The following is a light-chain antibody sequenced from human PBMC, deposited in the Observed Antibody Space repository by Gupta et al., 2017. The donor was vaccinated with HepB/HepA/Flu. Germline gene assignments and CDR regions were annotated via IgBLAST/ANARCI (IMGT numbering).Light chain of an antibody. CDR1: QGISSY. Sequence: AIRMTQSPSSFSASTGDRVTITCRANQGISSYLAWYQQKPGKAPKLLIYAASTLQSGVPSRFSGSGSGTDFTLTISCLQSEDFATYYCQQYYSYGFTFGPGTKVDIK. CDR2: AAS. CDR3: QQYYSYGFT. J-gene: IGKJ3*01. V-gene: IGKV1-8*01.